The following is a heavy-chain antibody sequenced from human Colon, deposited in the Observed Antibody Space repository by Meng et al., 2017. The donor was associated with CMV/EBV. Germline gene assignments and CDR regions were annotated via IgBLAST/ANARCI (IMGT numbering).Heavy chain of an antibody. CDR3: ARVVVAATLSPYFDP. Sequence: GGSISTDDWWRWVRQPPGKGLEWIGEIYHNGSTNYNPSLKSRVSMSVDKSKSQFSMDLNSVTAADTALYYCARVVVAATLSPYFDPWGQGTLVTVSS. V-gene: IGHV4-4*02. CDR2: IYHNGST. D-gene: IGHD2-15*01. CDR1: GGSISTDDW. J-gene: IGHJ5*02.